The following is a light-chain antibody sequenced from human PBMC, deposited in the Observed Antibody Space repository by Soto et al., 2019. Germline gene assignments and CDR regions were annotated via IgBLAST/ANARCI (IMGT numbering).Light chain of an antibody. CDR2: DAS. CDR3: QQHNNWSPRT. V-gene: IGKV3-15*01. J-gene: IGKJ1*01. CDR1: QSVSSD. Sequence: EIVMTQSPATLSVSPGERATLSCRASQSVSSDLAWYQQKPGQAPRLLIYDASTRATGIPARFSGSGSGTEYTTTTSSIQSSDFLVVYCQQHNNWSPRTFGQGTKVEIK.